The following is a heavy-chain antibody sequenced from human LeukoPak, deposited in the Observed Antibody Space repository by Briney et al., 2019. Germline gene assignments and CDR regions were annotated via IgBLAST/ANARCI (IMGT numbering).Heavy chain of an antibody. CDR3: AKDHANTPVVTN. CDR2: ISSSSSYI. D-gene: IGHD2-21*02. Sequence: PGGSLRLSCAASGFTFSSYSMNWVRQAPGKGLEWVSSISSSSSYIYYADSVKGRFTISRDNSQNTLYLQMNSLRTEDTAVYYCAKDHANTPVVTNWGQGILVSVSS. CDR1: GFTFSSYS. V-gene: IGHV3-21*01. J-gene: IGHJ4*02.